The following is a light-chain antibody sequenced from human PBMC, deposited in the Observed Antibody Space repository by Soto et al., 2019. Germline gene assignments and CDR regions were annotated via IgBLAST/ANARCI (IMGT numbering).Light chain of an antibody. CDR2: DAS. Sequence: EFVLTQSPGTLSLSPGERATPSCRASQTVRNNYLAWYQQKPGQAPRLLIYDASSRATGIPDRFSGGGSGTGFTLTISRLEPEDFAVYYCQQFSSYPLTFGGGTKVDIK. CDR1: QTVRNNY. CDR3: QQFSSYPLT. V-gene: IGKV3-20*01. J-gene: IGKJ4*01.